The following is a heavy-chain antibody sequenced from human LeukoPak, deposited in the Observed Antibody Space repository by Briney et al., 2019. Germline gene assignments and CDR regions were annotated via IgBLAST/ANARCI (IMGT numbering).Heavy chain of an antibody. D-gene: IGHD3-10*01. Sequence: GGSLRLSCAASGFTFSDHYMDWVRQAPGKGLEWVGRTRNKAKSYTTEYAASVKGRFTISRDDSKNSLYLQMNSLRAEDTAVYYCARDEFLVRGVLKLFDYWGQGTLVTVSS. J-gene: IGHJ4*02. CDR2: TRNKAKSYTT. V-gene: IGHV3-72*01. CDR3: ARDEFLVRGVLKLFDY. CDR1: GFTFSDHY.